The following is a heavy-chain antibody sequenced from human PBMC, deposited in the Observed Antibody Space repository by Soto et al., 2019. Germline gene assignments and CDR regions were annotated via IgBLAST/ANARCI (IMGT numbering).Heavy chain of an antibody. D-gene: IGHD3-16*02. CDR3: AKVSGSYRNPDAFDI. Sequence: PVGSLRLSCAASGFTFSSYAMNWVRQAPGKGLEWVSGISGSGGNTYYADSVKGRFTISRDNSKNTLYLQMNNLRAEDTAVYYCAKVSGSYRNPDAFDIWGQGTMVTVS. CDR1: GFTFSSYA. V-gene: IGHV3-23*01. J-gene: IGHJ3*02. CDR2: ISGSGGNT.